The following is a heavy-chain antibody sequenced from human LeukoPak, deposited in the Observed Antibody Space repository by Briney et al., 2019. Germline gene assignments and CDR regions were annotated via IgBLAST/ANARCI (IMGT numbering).Heavy chain of an antibody. V-gene: IGHV3-23*01. CDR3: AKDGILTGYSH. CDR2: ISGSGGST. CDR1: GFTFSSYG. J-gene: IGHJ4*02. D-gene: IGHD3-9*01. Sequence: GGSLRLSCAASGFTFSSYGMSWVRQAPGKGLEWVSAISGSGGSTYYADSVKGRFTISRDNSKNTLYLQMNSLRAEDTAVYYCAKDGILTGYSHWGQGTLVTVSS.